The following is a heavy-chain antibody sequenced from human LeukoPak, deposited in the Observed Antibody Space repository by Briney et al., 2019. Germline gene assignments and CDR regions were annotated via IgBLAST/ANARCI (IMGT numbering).Heavy chain of an antibody. CDR2: IYHSGIT. J-gene: IGHJ6*02. Sequence: PSETLSLTCAVSGGSISSGGYSWSWIRQPPGKGLEWIGYIYHSGITYYNPSLKSRVTISVDRSKNQFSLKLSSVTAADTAVYYCARGGKGMDVWGQGTTVTVSS. CDR1: GGSISSGGYS. V-gene: IGHV4-30-2*01. D-gene: IGHD1-1*01. CDR3: ARGGKGMDV.